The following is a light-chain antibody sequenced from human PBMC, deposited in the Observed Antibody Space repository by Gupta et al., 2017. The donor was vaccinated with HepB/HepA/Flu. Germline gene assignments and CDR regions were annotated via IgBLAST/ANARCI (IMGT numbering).Light chain of an antibody. CDR1: QSLSYS. CDR2: APS. CDR3: QQSYSTLIT. J-gene: IGKJ5*01. V-gene: IGKV1-39*01. Sequence: DIQMTQSPSSLSASVGDRVTITCRAGQSLSYSLNWYQQKPGKAPKLLISAPSHSQDGVPSRFSGSGSGTDFTLTISRLQLEDFATYYCQQSYSTLITFGQGTRLDIK.